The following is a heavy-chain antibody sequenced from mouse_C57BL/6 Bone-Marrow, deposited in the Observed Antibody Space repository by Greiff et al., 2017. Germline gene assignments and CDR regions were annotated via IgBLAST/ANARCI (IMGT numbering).Heavy chain of an antibody. CDR3: ARAWCAD. Sequence: VKLLQPGAGLVKPGASVKFSCTASGYTFTSYWMHWVKQRPGQGLEWIGMIHPNSGSTNYNEKFKSKATLTVDKSSSTDYMQLSSLTSEDSAVYYLARAWCADWGQGTLVTVSA. V-gene: IGHV1-64*01. J-gene: IGHJ3*01. CDR1: GYTFTSYW. CDR2: IHPNSGST.